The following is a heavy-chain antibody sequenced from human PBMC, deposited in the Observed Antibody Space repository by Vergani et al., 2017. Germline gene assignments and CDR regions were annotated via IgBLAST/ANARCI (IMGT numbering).Heavy chain of an antibody. CDR1: GFTFSTYA. CDR3: AKGGGKSXFDY. Sequence: EAQLSESGGGLVQPGGSLRLSCAVSGFTFSTYAMRWVRQTPEKGLEWVSSIDSSGGPYYADSVKGRFTISRDFSKSTLYLQMNSLRAEDTAVYYCAKGGGKSXFDYWGQGTLVTVSS. CDR2: IDSSGGP. V-gene: IGHV3-23*01. J-gene: IGHJ4*02.